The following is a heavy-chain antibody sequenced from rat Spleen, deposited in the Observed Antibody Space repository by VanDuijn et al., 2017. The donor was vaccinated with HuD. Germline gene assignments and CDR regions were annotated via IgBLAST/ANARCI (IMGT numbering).Heavy chain of an antibody. CDR1: GFSLTSNS. V-gene: IGHV2-1*01. Sequence: QVQLKESGPGLVQPSQTLSLTCTVSGFSLTSNSVSWVRQPPGKGLEWMGAIWSGGSTDYNSVLKSRLSISRDTSKSQLFLKMNSLQTEDIATYYCARGYGGYSELGGFAYWGQGTLVTVSS. CDR3: ARGYGGYSELGGFAY. J-gene: IGHJ3*01. D-gene: IGHD1-11*01. CDR2: IWSGGST.